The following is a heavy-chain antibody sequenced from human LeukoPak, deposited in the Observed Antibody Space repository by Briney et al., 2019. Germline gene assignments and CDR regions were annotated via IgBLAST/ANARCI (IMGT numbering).Heavy chain of an antibody. CDR1: GYSFSTNW. Sequence: KTGESLKISCTGSGYSFSTNWIGWVRQMPGKDLEWMGIIYPGDSDTRYSPSFQGQVTISADKSISTAYLQWSSLKASDTAMYYCVRVLWTWALNYYYGMDVWGQGTTVTVSS. V-gene: IGHV5-51*01. CDR3: VRVLWTWALNYYYGMDV. J-gene: IGHJ6*02. D-gene: IGHD2-8*02. CDR2: IYPGDSDT.